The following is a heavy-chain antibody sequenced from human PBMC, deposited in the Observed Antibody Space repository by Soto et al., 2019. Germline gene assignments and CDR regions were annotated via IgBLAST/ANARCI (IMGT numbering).Heavy chain of an antibody. Sequence: GSLRLSCAASGFTFSSYSMNWVRQAPGKGLEWVSSISSSSSYIYYADSVKGRFTISRDNAKNSLYLQMNSLRAEDTAVYYCAKDRPANYYYGMDVWGQGTTVTVSS. D-gene: IGHD2-2*01. CDR1: GFTFSSYS. CDR2: ISSSSSYI. V-gene: IGHV3-21*01. CDR3: AKDRPANYYYGMDV. J-gene: IGHJ6*02.